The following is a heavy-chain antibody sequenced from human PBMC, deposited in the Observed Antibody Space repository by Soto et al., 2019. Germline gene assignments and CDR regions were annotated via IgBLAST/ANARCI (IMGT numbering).Heavy chain of an antibody. J-gene: IGHJ6*02. CDR2: INHSGST. CDR1: GGSFSGYY. Sequence: SETLSLTCAVYGGSFSGYYWSWIRQPPGKGLEWIGEINHSGSTNYNPSLKSRVTISVDTSKNQFSLKLSSVTAADTAVYYCGTGRSYYYGMDVWGQGTTVTVSS. V-gene: IGHV4-34*01. CDR3: GTGRSYYYGMDV.